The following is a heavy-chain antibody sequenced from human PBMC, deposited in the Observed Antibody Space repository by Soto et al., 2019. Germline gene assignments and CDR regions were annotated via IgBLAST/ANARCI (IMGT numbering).Heavy chain of an antibody. J-gene: IGHJ4*02. CDR3: ARDPQTYYYDSSGYFDY. CDR2: IIPIFGTA. V-gene: IGHV1-69*13. CDR1: GGTFSSYA. D-gene: IGHD3-22*01. Sequence: SVKVSCKASGGTFSSYAISWVRQAPGQGLEWMGGIIPIFGTANYAQKFQGRVTITADESTSTAYMELSSLRSEDTAVYYCARDPQTYYYDSSGYFDYWGQGTLVTVSS.